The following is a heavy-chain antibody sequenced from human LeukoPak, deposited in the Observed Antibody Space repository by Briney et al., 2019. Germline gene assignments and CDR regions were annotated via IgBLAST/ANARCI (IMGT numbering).Heavy chain of an antibody. J-gene: IGHJ4*02. CDR3: ARGASDWYGIDY. D-gene: IGHD6-19*01. CDR2: ISSSSSYI. Sequence: PGGSLRLSCAASGFTFSSYSMNWVRQAPGKGLEWVSSISSSSSYIYYADSVKGRFTISRDNAKNALYLQMNSLRAEDTAVYYCARGASDWYGIDYWGQGVLVNLSA. V-gene: IGHV3-21*06. CDR1: GFTFSSYS.